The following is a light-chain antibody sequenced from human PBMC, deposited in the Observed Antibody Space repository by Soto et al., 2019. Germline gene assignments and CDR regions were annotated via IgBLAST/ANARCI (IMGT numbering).Light chain of an antibody. CDR3: CSYAGSSYYV. CDR2: DVS. Sequence: QSALAQPASVSGSPGQSITISCTGTSSDIGDSNFVSWYQHNPGKAPKLLIYDVSDRPSRISSRFSGSKSANTASLTISGLQAEDEAYYYCCSYAGSSYYVFGSGTKLTVL. J-gene: IGLJ1*01. CDR1: SSDIGDSNF. V-gene: IGLV2-14*03.